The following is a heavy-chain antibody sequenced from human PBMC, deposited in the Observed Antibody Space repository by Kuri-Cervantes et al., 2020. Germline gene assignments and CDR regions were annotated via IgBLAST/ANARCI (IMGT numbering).Heavy chain of an antibody. CDR3: AKDIGGDSGSYSRYYYYGMDV. V-gene: IGHV3-43D*03. CDR1: GFTFDDYA. J-gene: IGHJ6*02. D-gene: IGHD1-26*01. Sequence: GESLKISCAASGFTFDDYAMHWVRQAPRKGLEWVSLISWDGGSTYYADSVKGRFTISRDNSKNSLYLQMNSLRAEDTALYYCAKDIGGDSGSYSRYYYYGMDVWGQGTTVTVSS. CDR2: ISWDGGST.